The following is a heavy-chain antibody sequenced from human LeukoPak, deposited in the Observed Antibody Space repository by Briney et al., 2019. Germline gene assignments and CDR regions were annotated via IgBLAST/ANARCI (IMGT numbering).Heavy chain of an antibody. D-gene: IGHD2-2*01. J-gene: IGHJ5*02. CDR1: GFTFSSYS. V-gene: IGHV3-21*01. Sequence: GGSLRLSCAASGFTFSSYSMNWVRQAPGKGLEWVSSISSSSSYIYYADSVKGRFTISRDNAKNSLYLQMNSLRAEDTAVYYCARGKVVPAATNWFDPWGQGTLVTVSS. CDR3: ARGKVVPAATNWFDP. CDR2: ISSSSSYI.